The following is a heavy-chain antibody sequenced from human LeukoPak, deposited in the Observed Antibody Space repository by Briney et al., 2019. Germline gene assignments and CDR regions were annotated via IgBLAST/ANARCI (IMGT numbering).Heavy chain of an antibody. CDR2: ISGSGNKT. CDR3: AKLKRVGIAPFDD. J-gene: IGHJ4*02. Sequence: GGSLRLSCAASGFTFSDFAMRWVRQAPGKGLHWVSTISGSGNKTYDADSVKGRFTISRDNSKDTLYLQMTGLRAEDTAVYYCAKLKRVGIAPFDDWGQGTLVTVSS. CDR1: GFTFSDFA. V-gene: IGHV3-23*01. D-gene: IGHD3-10*01.